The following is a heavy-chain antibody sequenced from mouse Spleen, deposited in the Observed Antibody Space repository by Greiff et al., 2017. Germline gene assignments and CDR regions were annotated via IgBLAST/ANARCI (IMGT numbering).Heavy chain of an antibody. Sequence: QVQLQQPGAELVKPGASVKLSCKASGYTFTSYWMQWVKQRPGQGLEWIGEIDPSDSYTNYNQKFKGKATLTVDTSSSTAYMQLSSLTSEDSAVYFCANYDYAAYWGQGTLVTVSA. V-gene: IGHV1-50*01. CDR2: IDPSDSYT. J-gene: IGHJ3*01. D-gene: IGHD2-4*01. CDR3: ANYDYAAY. CDR1: GYTFTSYW.